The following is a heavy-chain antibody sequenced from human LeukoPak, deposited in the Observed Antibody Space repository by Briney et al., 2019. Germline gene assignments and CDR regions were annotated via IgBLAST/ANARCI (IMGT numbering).Heavy chain of an antibody. V-gene: IGHV1-18*01. CDR1: GYTFTSYG. CDR2: ISAYNGNT. D-gene: IGHD6-25*01. Sequence: ASVKVSCKASGYTFTSYGISWVRQAPGRGLEWMGWISAYNGNTNYAQKLQGRVTMTTDTSTSTAYMELRSLRSDDTAVYYCARAASSGPLYYGMDVWGQGTTVTVSS. CDR3: ARAASSGPLYYGMDV. J-gene: IGHJ6*02.